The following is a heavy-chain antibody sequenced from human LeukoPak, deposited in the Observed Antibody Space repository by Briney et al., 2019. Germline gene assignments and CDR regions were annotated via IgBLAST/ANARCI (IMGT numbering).Heavy chain of an antibody. CDR1: GYTLTELS. V-gene: IGHV1-24*01. D-gene: IGHD3-22*01. CDR2: FSPKNGDG. Sequence: ASVTVSCKVSGYTLTELSVHWVRQAPGKGLEWMAIFSPKNGDGVYAQKFQGRVTMTGDTSTDTAYMELSSLRSEDTAVYYCATPSYNFESSGYTLDYWGQGTPVAVSS. J-gene: IGHJ4*02. CDR3: ATPSYNFESSGYTLDY.